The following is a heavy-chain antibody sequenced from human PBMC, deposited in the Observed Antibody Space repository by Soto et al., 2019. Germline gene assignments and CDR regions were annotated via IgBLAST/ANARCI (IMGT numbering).Heavy chain of an antibody. CDR2: IYSAGST. Sequence: PGGSLRLASAAYGFIVSRNYMTWVRQAPGKGLEWVSVIYSAGSTYYADSVKGRFTISRDNSKNTLYLQMNSLRVDDTAVYYCETGVRFLGLDVWGQGTVVTVSS. V-gene: IGHV3-53*01. CDR1: GFIVSRNY. J-gene: IGHJ5*02. D-gene: IGHD3-3*01. CDR3: ETGVRFLGLDV.